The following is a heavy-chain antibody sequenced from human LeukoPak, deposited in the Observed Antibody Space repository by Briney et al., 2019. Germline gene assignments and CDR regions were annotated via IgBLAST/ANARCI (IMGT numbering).Heavy chain of an antibody. CDR3: AIGDTRGNDI. CDR1: GGSISGYW. Sequence: PSETLSLTCTVSGGSISGYWCSWIRQPPGKGLEWIGYIYYSGSTNYNPSLNSRVTMSVDTSKSQFSLKLSSVTAADTAVYYCAIGDTRGNDIWGHGTMVTVSS. D-gene: IGHD1-26*01. CDR2: IYYSGST. V-gene: IGHV4-59*01. J-gene: IGHJ3*02.